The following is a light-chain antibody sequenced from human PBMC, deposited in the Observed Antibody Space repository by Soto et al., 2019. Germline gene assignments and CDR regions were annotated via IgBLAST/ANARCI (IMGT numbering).Light chain of an antibody. CDR2: QNF. V-gene: IGLV3-1*01. CDR1: KLGDKY. Sequence: SYELTQPPSVSVSPGQTATITCSGDKLGDKYACWYQQKPGQSPILVIYQNFKRPSGIPERFSGSKSGNTATLTISGTQAMDEADYYCQAWDSSYVVFGGGTKLTVL. J-gene: IGLJ2*01. CDR3: QAWDSSYVV.